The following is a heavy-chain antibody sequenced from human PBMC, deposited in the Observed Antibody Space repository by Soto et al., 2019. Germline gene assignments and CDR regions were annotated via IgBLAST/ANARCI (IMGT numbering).Heavy chain of an antibody. Sequence: GGSLRLSCAASGLKFSDFGIHWVRQAPGKGLEWVTVISHDGINKYYVDSVRGRFTISRDNSNNRVYLQMNSLRAEDTAVYYCATDLHHGSNGIDYWGQGTLVTVSS. CDR2: ISHDGINK. D-gene: IGHD1-26*01. V-gene: IGHV3-30*03. J-gene: IGHJ4*02. CDR3: ATDLHHGSNGIDY. CDR1: GLKFSDFG.